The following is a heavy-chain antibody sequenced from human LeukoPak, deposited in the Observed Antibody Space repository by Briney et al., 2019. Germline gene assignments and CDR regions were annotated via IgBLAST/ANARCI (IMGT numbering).Heavy chain of an antibody. D-gene: IGHD4-17*01. Sequence: PSQTLPLTCAVSGGSISSGGYSWSWIRQPPGKGLEWIGYIYYSGSTYYNPSLKSRVTISVDTSKNQFSLKLSSVTAADTAVYYCARNGDYERYFDYWGQGTLVTVSS. V-gene: IGHV4-30-4*07. CDR3: ARNGDYERYFDY. CDR2: IYYSGST. J-gene: IGHJ4*02. CDR1: GGSISSGGYS.